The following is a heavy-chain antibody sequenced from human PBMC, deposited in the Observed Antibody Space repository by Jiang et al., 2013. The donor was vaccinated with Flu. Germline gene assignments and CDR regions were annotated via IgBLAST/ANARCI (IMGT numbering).Heavy chain of an antibody. CDR1: GGSIMSENSY. V-gene: IGHV4-39*07. Sequence: VKPSETLPLSCTVSGGSIMSENSYWGWIRQPPGKGLEWIGSIYYSGTTYYNPSLKSRVTISVDTSKKQFSLKLSSVTAADTAVYYCASQHWDHGVGSYYMSHWGQGTLVTVSS. CDR3: ASQHWDHGVGSYYMSH. J-gene: IGHJ4*02. D-gene: IGHD3-10*01. CDR2: IYYSGTT.